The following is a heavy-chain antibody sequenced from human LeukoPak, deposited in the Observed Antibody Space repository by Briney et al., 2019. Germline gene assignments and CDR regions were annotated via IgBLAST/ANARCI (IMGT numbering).Heavy chain of an antibody. CDR1: GGSISSSYSY. CDR3: ARLYCGGDCYTEPFDY. CDR2: IYYSGST. J-gene: IGHJ4*02. V-gene: IGHV4-61*01. Sequence: SETLSLTCTVSGGSISSSYSYWSWIRQPPGKGLEWIGYIYYSGSTNYNPSLKSRVTISVDTSKNQFSLKLSSVTAADTAVYYCARLYCGGDCYTEPFDYWGQGTLVTVSS. D-gene: IGHD2-21*02.